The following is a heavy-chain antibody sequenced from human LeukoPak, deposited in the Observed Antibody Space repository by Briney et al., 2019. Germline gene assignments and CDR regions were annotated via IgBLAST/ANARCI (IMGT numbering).Heavy chain of an antibody. CDR3: ARDRRSSRTPGDKPEYFQH. CDR1: GLTFSSYS. D-gene: IGHD1-26*01. V-gene: IGHV3-48*04. Sequence: PGGSLRLSCAASGLTFSSYSMNWVRQAPGKGLECVSYISSSSSTIYYADSVKGRFTISRDNAKNSLYLQMNSLRAEDTAVYYCARDRRSSRTPGDKPEYFQHWGQGTLVTVSS. CDR2: ISSSSSTI. J-gene: IGHJ1*01.